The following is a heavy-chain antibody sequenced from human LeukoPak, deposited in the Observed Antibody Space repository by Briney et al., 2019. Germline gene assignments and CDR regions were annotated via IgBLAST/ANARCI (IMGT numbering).Heavy chain of an antibody. CDR3: ARDRRLEWATVTYYYYYGMDV. J-gene: IGHJ6*02. CDR1: GGSISSGGYY. Sequence: SETLSLTCTVSGGSISSGGYYWSWIRQHPGKGLEWIGYIYYSGSTYYNPSLKSRVTISVDTSKNQFSLKLSSVTAADTAVYYCARDRRLEWATVTYYYYYGMDVWGQGTTVTVSS. V-gene: IGHV4-31*03. D-gene: IGHD4-17*01. CDR2: IYYSGST.